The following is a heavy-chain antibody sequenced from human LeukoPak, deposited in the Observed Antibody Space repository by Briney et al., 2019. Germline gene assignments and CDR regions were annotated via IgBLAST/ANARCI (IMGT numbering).Heavy chain of an antibody. D-gene: IGHD3-10*01. J-gene: IGHJ4*02. CDR2: IWYDGSNK. CDR1: GFTFSSYA. Sequence: GGSLRLSCAASGFTFSSYAMHWVRQAPGKGLEWVAVIWYDGSNKYYADSVKGRFTISRDNSKNTLYLQMNSLRAKDTAVYYCVNSVMLRGIIRPYWGQGTLVTVSS. V-gene: IGHV3-33*08. CDR3: VNSVMLRGIIRPY.